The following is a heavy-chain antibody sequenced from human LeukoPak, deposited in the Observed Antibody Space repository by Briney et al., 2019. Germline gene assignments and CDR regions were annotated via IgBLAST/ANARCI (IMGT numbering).Heavy chain of an antibody. CDR1: GGSITSDVHY. Sequence: SQTLSLTCTVSGGSITSDVHYWNWIRQSAEKGLEWIRRVHTPGSLDYNPSLKSRVTISIDTSSNHFSLMMDSVTTTDTAVYYCARGTKSPRTTVLTSFWYFDLWGRGTLVTVSS. J-gene: IGHJ2*01. D-gene: IGHD4-17*01. V-gene: IGHV4-61*02. CDR2: VHTPGSL. CDR3: ARGTKSPRTTVLTSFWYFDL.